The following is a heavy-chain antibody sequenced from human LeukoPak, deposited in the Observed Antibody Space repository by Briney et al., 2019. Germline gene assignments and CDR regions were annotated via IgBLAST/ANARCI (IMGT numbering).Heavy chain of an antibody. Sequence: SETLSLTCTVSRGSISSSSYYWGWIRQPPGKGLEWIGSIYYSGSTYYNPSLKSRVTISVDTSKNQFSLKLSSVTAADTAVYYCATQGIVVVSLDYWGQGTLVTVSS. CDR1: RGSISSSSYY. CDR3: ATQGIVVVSLDY. J-gene: IGHJ4*02. D-gene: IGHD3-22*01. V-gene: IGHV4-39*01. CDR2: IYYSGST.